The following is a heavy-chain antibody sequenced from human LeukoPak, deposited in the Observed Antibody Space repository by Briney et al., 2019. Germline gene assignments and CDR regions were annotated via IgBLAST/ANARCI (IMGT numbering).Heavy chain of an antibody. D-gene: IGHD2-8*01. CDR1: GFTFTNSW. CDR2: IKQDGSTK. CDR3: ARGTDGSLDY. J-gene: IGHJ4*02. V-gene: IGHV3-7*01. Sequence: SGGSLRLSCAASGFTFTNSWMAWVRQAPGKGLEWVANIKQDGSTKHYADSLKGRFTISRDNPKNSLYLQMNSLRADDTAAYYCARGTDGSLDYWGQGILVTVAS.